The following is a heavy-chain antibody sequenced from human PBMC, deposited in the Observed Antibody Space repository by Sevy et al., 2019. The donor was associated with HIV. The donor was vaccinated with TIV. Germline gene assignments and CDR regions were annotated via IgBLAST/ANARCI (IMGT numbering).Heavy chain of an antibody. Sequence: GGALRLSCAASGFPFSTHAMSWVRQAPGKGLEWVSAISASGGSTYYADSVKGRFTISRENSKNMGYVQMNSLRAEDTAVYYCAKHGYTSGWRDAFDVWGQGTIVTVS. CDR2: ISASGGST. D-gene: IGHD6-19*01. CDR3: AKHGYTSGWRDAFDV. CDR1: GFPFSTHA. V-gene: IGHV3-23*01. J-gene: IGHJ3*01.